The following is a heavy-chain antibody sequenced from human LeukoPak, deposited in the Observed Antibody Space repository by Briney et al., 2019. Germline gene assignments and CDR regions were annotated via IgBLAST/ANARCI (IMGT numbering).Heavy chain of an antibody. CDR1: GGSISSYY. Sequence: PSETLSLTCTVSGGSISSYYWSWIRQPPGKGLEWIGYIYDSGTTNYNPSLKSRVTVSVDTSKNQFSLRLSSVTAADTAVYYCARVPGGYFFDYWGQGTLVTVSS. CDR2: IYDSGTT. D-gene: IGHD3-10*01. J-gene: IGHJ4*02. V-gene: IGHV4-59*01. CDR3: ARVPGGYFFDY.